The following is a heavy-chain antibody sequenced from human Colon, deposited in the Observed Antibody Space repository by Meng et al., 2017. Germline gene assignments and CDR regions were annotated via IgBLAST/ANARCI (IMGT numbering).Heavy chain of an antibody. CDR1: GFSFSNFA. V-gene: IGHV3-23*01. Sequence: GGSLRLSCAASGFSFSNFAINWVRQAPGKGLEWVSVINISGGTTYADSVKGRFTMSRDNSKNTLYLQMTSLRAEDTALYYCAIEGVLAAAGTLDYWGQGTLVTVSS. CDR2: INISGGT. J-gene: IGHJ4*02. CDR3: AIEGVLAAAGTLDY. D-gene: IGHD6-13*01.